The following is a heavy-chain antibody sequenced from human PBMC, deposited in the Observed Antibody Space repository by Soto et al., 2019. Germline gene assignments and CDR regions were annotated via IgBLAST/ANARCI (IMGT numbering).Heavy chain of an antibody. J-gene: IGHJ6*02. Sequence: QLVESGGGLVKPGGSLRLSCAASGFTFSDYTITWVRQAPGKGLEWVSSISNSSFYIYYADSVRGRFTVSRDNAKSSLYLQMNSLRAEDTAVYYCARDLEWLLGNFYYGMDVWGQGTTVTVSS. CDR2: ISNSSFYI. V-gene: IGHV3-21*01. CDR3: ARDLEWLLGNFYYGMDV. D-gene: IGHD3-3*01. CDR1: GFTFSDYT.